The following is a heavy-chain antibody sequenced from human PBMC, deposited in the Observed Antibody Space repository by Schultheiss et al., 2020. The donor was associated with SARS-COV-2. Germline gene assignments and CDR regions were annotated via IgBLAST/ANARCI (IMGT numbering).Heavy chain of an antibody. D-gene: IGHD3-3*01. J-gene: IGHJ1*01. CDR2: ISGSGGST. Sequence: GGSLRLSCSASGFTFSSYAMHWVRQAPGKGLEWVSAISGSGGSTYYADSVKGRFTISRDNSKNTLYLQMNSLRAEDTAVYYCARGYVLRFLEWSFQHWGQGTLVTVSS. CDR3: ARGYVLRFLEWSFQH. V-gene: IGHV3-23*01. CDR1: GFTFSSYA.